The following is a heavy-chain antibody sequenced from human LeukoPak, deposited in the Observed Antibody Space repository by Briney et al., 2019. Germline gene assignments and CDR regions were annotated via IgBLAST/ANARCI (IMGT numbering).Heavy chain of an antibody. V-gene: IGHV3-48*01. J-gene: IGHJ4*02. Sequence: GSLRLSCAASGFTFSSYSMNWVRQAPGKGLEWVSYISSSSSTIYYADSVKGRFTISRDNAKNSLYLQMNSLRAEDTAVYYCAGDGVASIQPSYFDYWGQGTLVTVSS. D-gene: IGHD3-3*01. CDR2: ISSSSSTI. CDR3: AGDGVASIQPSYFDY. CDR1: GFTFSSYS.